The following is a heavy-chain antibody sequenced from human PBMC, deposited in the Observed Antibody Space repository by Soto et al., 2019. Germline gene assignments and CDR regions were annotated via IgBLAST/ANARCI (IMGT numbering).Heavy chain of an antibody. Sequence: QVQLQESGPGLVKPSETLSLTCTVSGASISGFYWSWIRKSAGKGLVWIGRIYATGTTDYNPSLKSRVMMSIDTSKRQFSLKLRSVTAARTAVYYCVRDGTKTLRDWFDPWGQGISVTVSS. D-gene: IGHD1-1*01. CDR3: VRDGTKTLRDWFDP. V-gene: IGHV4-4*07. J-gene: IGHJ5*02. CDR2: IYATGTT. CDR1: GASISGFY.